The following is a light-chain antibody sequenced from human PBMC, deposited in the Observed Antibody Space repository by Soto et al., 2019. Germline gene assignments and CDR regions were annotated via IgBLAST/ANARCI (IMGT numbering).Light chain of an antibody. J-gene: IGKJ1*01. V-gene: IGKV3-20*01. CDR1: QSVSSSY. CDR3: QQYGSSPT. Sequence: EIVLTQSPGTLSLSPGERATLSCRASQSVSSSYLAWYQQKPGQAPRLLIYGASSRATGIPDRFSGGGSVAGFTLTISRLEPEDFAVYYCQQYGSSPTFGQGTKVESK. CDR2: GAS.